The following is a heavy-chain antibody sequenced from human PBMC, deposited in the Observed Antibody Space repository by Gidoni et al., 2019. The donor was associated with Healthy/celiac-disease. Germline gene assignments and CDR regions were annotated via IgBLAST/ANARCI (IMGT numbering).Heavy chain of an antibody. CDR1: GFTFSSYG. D-gene: IGHD3-22*01. CDR3: ARDSRYYYDSSGYLDFDY. J-gene: IGHJ4*02. V-gene: IGHV3-33*01. Sequence: QVQLVESGGGVVQPGRSVRLSCAGSGFTFSSYGMHWVRQAPGKGLEWVAVIWYDGSNKYYADSVKGRFTISRDNSKNTLYLQMNSLRAEDTAVYYCARDSRYYYDSSGYLDFDYWGQGTLVTVSS. CDR2: IWYDGSNK.